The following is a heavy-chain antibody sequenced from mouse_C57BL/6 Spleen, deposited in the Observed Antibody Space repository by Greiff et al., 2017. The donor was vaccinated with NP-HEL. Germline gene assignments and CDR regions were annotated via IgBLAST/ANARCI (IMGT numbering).Heavy chain of an antibody. CDR3: ARAPTVVATGFDY. V-gene: IGHV7-3*01. J-gene: IGHJ2*01. D-gene: IGHD1-1*01. CDR1: GFTFTAYY. CDR2: IRNKANGYTT. Sequence: DVMLVESGGGLVQPGGSLSLSCAASGFTFTAYYMSWVRQPPGKALEWLGFIRNKANGYTTEYRASVKGRFTISRYKSQSILYLQMNALRAEDSAAYYCARAPTVVATGFDYWGQGTTLTVSS.